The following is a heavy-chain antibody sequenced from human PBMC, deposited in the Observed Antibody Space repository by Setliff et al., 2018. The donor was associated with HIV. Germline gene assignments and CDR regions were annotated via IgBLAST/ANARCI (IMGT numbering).Heavy chain of an antibody. D-gene: IGHD6-13*01. J-gene: IGHJ1*01. V-gene: IGHV3-23*01. CDR2: ISGSGGSK. CDR3: AKSKTKYSSSWYNDIWTAYFQH. Sequence: LRLSCAASGFTFSSFAMSWVRQAPGKGLGWVSGISGSGGSKYYADSVKGRFTTSRDNSKNTLYLQMNSLRAEDTAVYFCAKSKTKYSSSWYNDIWTAYFQHWGQGTLVTVSS. CDR1: GFTFSSFA.